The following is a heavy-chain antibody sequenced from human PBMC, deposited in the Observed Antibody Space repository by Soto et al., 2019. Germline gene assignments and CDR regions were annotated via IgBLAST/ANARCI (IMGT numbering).Heavy chain of an antibody. CDR3: ARDHRNYYDSSLVV. CDR2: IYYSGST. V-gene: IGHV4-30-4*01. D-gene: IGHD3-22*01. Sequence: QVQLQESGPGLVKPSQTLSLTCTVSGGSXSSGDYYXXXXXQXPXXXLEWIGYIYYSGSTYYNPSLKSRVTISVDTSKNQFSLKLSSVTAADTAVYYCARDHRNYYDSSLVVRGQGTLVTVSS. J-gene: IGHJ4*02. CDR1: GGSXSSGDYY.